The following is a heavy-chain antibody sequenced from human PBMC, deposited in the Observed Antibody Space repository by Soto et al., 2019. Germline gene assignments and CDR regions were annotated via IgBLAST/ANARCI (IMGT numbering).Heavy chain of an antibody. Sequence: GESLKISCKGSGYDFTKNWIGWVRQMSGEGLEWMGIIYPDDSDTRYSPSFEGQVTMSADKSISTVYLQWNSLKASDTAMYYCASLGAVLTAYDSFDMWGQGTLVTVSS. V-gene: IGHV5-51*01. CDR3: ASLGAVLTAYDSFDM. CDR2: IYPDDSDT. J-gene: IGHJ3*02. D-gene: IGHD3-9*01. CDR1: GYDFTKNW.